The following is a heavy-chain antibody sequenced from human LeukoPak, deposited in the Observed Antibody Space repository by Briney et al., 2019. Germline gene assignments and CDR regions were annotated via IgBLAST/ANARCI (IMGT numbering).Heavy chain of an antibody. Sequence: TSETLSLTCVVSGGSISRGSYYWNWIRQPAGKGLEWMGRIYTSGTTNYNPSLKSRVTLSVDTSRNQLSLQLTSVTAADTAVYYCARGGNDYSHPDYWGQGTLVTVSS. CDR2: IYTSGTT. CDR3: ARGGNDYSHPDY. J-gene: IGHJ4*02. CDR1: GGSISRGSYY. D-gene: IGHD4-11*01. V-gene: IGHV4-61*02.